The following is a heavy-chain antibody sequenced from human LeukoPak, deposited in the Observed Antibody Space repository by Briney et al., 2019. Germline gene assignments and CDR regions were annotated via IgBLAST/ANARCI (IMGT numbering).Heavy chain of an antibody. CDR2: INPNSGGT. D-gene: IGHD3-16*02. CDR3: ARSFGGVIAPLDY. V-gene: IGHV1-2*02. J-gene: IGHJ4*02. CDR1: GYSFTGYY. Sequence: ASVKVSCKASGYSFTGYYIHWVRQAPGQGLEWMGWINPNSGGTNYAQKFQGRVTMTRDTSISTAYMELSRLRSDDTAVYYCARSFGGVIAPLDYWGQGTLVTVSS.